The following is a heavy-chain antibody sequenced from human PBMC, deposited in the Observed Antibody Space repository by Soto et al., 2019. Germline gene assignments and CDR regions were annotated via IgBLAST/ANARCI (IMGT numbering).Heavy chain of an antibody. Sequence: SVKVSCKASGYTFTVYYMHWVRQAPGQGLEWMGWINPKSGGTMYPQKFQGRVTMTWDTSISTAYMALTRLRSDDTAVYYCARDLAKGGGSAGFDYWGQGTLVTVSS. J-gene: IGHJ4*02. CDR2: INPKSGGT. CDR3: ARDLAKGGGSAGFDY. D-gene: IGHD1-26*01. V-gene: IGHV1-2*02. CDR1: GYTFTVYY.